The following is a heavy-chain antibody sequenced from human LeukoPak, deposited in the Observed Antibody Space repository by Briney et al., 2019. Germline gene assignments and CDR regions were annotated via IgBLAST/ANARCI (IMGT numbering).Heavy chain of an antibody. CDR3: ARGPPPYSSGWYSANFDY. D-gene: IGHD6-19*01. CDR1: GGTFSSYA. J-gene: IGHJ4*02. CDR2: IIPIFGTA. Sequence: ASVKVSCKASGGTFSSYAISWVRQAPGQGLEWMGGIIPIFGTANYAQKFQGRVTITRDTSASTAYMELSSLRSEDTAVYYCARGPPPYSSGWYSANFDYWGQGTLVTVSS. V-gene: IGHV1-69*05.